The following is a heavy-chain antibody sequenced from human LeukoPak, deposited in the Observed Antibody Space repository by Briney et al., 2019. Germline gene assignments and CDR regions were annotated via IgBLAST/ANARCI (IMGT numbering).Heavy chain of an antibody. CDR1: GFTFRSHA. Sequence: PGGSLRLSCVGSGFTFRSHAMSWVRQAPEKGLEFVSGIYENGGTTYYADSVKGRFSISRDNSKNALYLQMNSLRVEDTAVYYCAIDPNWGTHSWGQGVLVTVSS. CDR3: AIDPNWGTHS. V-gene: IGHV3-23*01. D-gene: IGHD7-27*01. CDR2: IYENGGTT. J-gene: IGHJ4*02.